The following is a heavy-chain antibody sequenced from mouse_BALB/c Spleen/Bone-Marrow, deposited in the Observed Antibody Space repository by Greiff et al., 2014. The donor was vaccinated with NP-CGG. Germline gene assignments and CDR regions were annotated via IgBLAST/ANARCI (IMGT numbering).Heavy chain of an antibody. J-gene: IGHJ4*01. CDR3: ARPGERYGAMDY. CDR2: ISDGGGYT. Sequence: VQLKESGGGLVKPGGSLKLSCAASGFTFSDYYMYWVRQTPEKRLEWVATISDGGGYTYYPDSVWGRFTISRDNAKNNLYLQMSSLKSEDTAVYYCARPGERYGAMDYWGQGTSVTVFS. V-gene: IGHV5-4*02. CDR1: GFTFSDYY. D-gene: IGHD2-10*02.